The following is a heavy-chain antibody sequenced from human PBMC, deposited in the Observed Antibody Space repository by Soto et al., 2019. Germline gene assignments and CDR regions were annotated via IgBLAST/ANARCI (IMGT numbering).Heavy chain of an antibody. CDR1: GGTFSSYA. Sequence: QVQLVQSGAEVKKPGSSVKVSCKASGGTFSSYAISWVRQAPGQGLEWMGGIIPIFGTANYAHKVQGRVTITADESTSTAYRELSSLRSEDTGVYYCARDIGDGPYSSSWSGLFDYWGQGTLVTVSS. D-gene: IGHD6-13*01. CDR2: IIPIFGTA. V-gene: IGHV1-69*01. CDR3: ARDIGDGPYSSSWSGLFDY. J-gene: IGHJ4*02.